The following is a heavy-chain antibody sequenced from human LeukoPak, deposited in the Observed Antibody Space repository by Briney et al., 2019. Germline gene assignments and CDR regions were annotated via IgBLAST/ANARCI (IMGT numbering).Heavy chain of an antibody. D-gene: IGHD4-17*01. J-gene: IGHJ6*03. CDR1: GFDFNNYN. CDR3: AKETLRWTTGGYMDV. V-gene: IGHV3-21*04. Sequence: PGGSLRLSCAASGFDFNNYNMNWVRQAPGKGLEWVSSITSSGTYIYYADSVKGRFTISRDNAKNSLYLQMNSLRAEDTALYYCAKETLRWTTGGYMDVWGKGTTVTVSS. CDR2: ITSSGTYI.